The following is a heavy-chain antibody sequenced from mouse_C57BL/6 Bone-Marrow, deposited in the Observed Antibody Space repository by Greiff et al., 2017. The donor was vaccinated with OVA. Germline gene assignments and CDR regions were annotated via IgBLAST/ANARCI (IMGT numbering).Heavy chain of an antibody. Sequence: VQRVESGAELARPGASVKLSCKASGYTFTSYGISWVKQRTGQGLEWIGEIYPRSGNTYYNEKFKGKATLTADKSSSTAYMELRSLTSEDSAVYFCARRGRPGFAYWGQGTLVTVSA. CDR3: ARRGRPGFAY. J-gene: IGHJ3*01. CDR1: GYTFTSYG. D-gene: IGHD3-3*01. CDR2: IYPRSGNT. V-gene: IGHV1-81*01.